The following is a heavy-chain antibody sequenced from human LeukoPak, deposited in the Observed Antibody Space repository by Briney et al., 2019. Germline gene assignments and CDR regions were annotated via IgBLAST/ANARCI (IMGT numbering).Heavy chain of an antibody. CDR3: ARSLPYGTTWYGRSDF. J-gene: IGHJ4*02. V-gene: IGHV3-7*03. CDR1: GFPFNAYW. D-gene: IGHD6-13*01. Sequence: GRSLRLSCAASGFPFNAYWMTWVRQAPGKGLEWVANIRQDGDTKYYVDSVKGRFTISRDNAMNSLYLQMNSLRAEDTAIYYCARSLPYGTTWYGRSDFWGQGTLVTVSS. CDR2: IRQDGDTK.